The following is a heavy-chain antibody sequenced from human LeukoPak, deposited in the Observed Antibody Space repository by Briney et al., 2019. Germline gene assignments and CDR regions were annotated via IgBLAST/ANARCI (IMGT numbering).Heavy chain of an antibody. CDR1: GGFISSGSYY. J-gene: IGHJ6*02. Sequence: SETLSLTCTVSGGFISSGSYYWSWIRQPAGKGLEWIGRIYTSGSTNYNPSLKSRVPISVDTSKNQFSLKLSSVTAADTAVYYCARDDYGGNSPPPYYYYGMDVWGQGTTVTVSS. CDR3: ARDDYGGNSPPPYYYYGMDV. CDR2: IYTSGST. D-gene: IGHD4-23*01. V-gene: IGHV4-61*02.